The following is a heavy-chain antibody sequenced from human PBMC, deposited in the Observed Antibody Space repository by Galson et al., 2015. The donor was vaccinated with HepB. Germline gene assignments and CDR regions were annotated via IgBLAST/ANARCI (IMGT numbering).Heavy chain of an antibody. CDR1: GFTFSSYW. D-gene: IGHD4-17*01. CDR3: ASGANDYGDGAFDI. J-gene: IGHJ3*02. Sequence: SLRLSCAASGFTFSSYWMHWVRQAPGKGLVWVSRINSDGSSTSYADSVKGRFTISRDNAKNTLYLQMNSLRAEDTAVYYCASGANDYGDGAFDIWGQGTMVTVSS. CDR2: INSDGSST. V-gene: IGHV3-74*01.